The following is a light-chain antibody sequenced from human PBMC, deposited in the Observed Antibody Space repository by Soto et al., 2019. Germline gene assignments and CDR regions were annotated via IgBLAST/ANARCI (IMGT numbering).Light chain of an antibody. CDR1: QSFSSSY. CDR3: QHYGSALFT. V-gene: IGKV3-20*01. CDR2: VAS. Sequence: EIVLPQSPGTLSLSPGERATLSCRASQSFSSSYLAWYQQKPGQAPRLLIYVASSRATGIPDRFSGSGSGTDFTLTISSLEPEDFAVYYCQHYGSALFTFGPGTKVDVK. J-gene: IGKJ3*01.